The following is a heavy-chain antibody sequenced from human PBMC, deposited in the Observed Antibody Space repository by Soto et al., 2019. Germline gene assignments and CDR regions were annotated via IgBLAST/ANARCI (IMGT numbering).Heavy chain of an antibody. D-gene: IGHD6-6*01. Sequence: QVQLVQSGAEVKKPGASVKVSCKASGYTFTSYAMHWVRQAPGQRLEWMGWINAGNGNTKYSQKFQGRVTITRDTAASTAYMGLSSLRSEDTAVYYCARDRVAARIYYYYYMDVWGKGTTVTVSS. CDR2: INAGNGNT. J-gene: IGHJ6*03. V-gene: IGHV1-3*01. CDR3: ARDRVAARIYYYYYMDV. CDR1: GYTFTSYA.